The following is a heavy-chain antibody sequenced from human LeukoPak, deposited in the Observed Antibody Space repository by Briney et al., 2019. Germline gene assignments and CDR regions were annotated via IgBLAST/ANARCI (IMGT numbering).Heavy chain of an antibody. D-gene: IGHD2/OR15-2a*01. CDR2: FSSGGRT. J-gene: IGHJ4*02. Sequence: GGSLRLSCAASGFTVSTYSMSWVRQAPGKGLELVATFSSGGRTSYADSVKGRFTISRDTSQNTVYLQMNSLRDEDTALYYCASILYGWGQGTLVTVSS. CDR3: ASILYG. V-gene: IGHV3-53*01. CDR1: GFTVSTYS.